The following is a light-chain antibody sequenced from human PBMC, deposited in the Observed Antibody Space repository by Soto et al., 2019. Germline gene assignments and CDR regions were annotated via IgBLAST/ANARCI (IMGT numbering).Light chain of an antibody. J-gene: IGKJ3*01. Sequence: DIVMTQSPLSLPVTPGEPASISCRSSQSLLHSNGYNYLDWYLQKPGQSPQLLIYLGSNRASGVPDRFSGSGSGTEFTLKISRVEAEDVGVYYCMQALQTSFTFGPGTKVDIK. V-gene: IGKV2-28*01. CDR2: LGS. CDR3: MQALQTSFT. CDR1: QSLLHSNGYNY.